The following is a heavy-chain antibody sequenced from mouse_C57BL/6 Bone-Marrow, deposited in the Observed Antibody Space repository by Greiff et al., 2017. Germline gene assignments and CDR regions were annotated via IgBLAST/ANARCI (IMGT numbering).Heavy chain of an antibody. CDR2: INPSNGGT. D-gene: IGHD2-10*02. J-gene: IGHJ3*01. CDR1: GYTFTSYW. CDR3: ARRGYGNYGAWFAY. V-gene: IGHV1-53*01. Sequence: HLHQPGTELVKPGASVKLSCKASGYTFTSYWLHWVKQRPGQGLEWIGNINPSNGGTTYNEKFKSKATLTVDKSSSTAYMQLSSLTSEDSAVYYCARRGYGNYGAWFAYWGQGTLVTVSA.